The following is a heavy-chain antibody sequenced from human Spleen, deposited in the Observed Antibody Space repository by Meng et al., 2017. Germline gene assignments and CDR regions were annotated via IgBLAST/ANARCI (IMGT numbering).Heavy chain of an antibody. V-gene: IGHV3-23*01. CDR1: GFTFSDYY. D-gene: IGHD1-26*01. CDR2: FSGSGGST. CDR3: AKGPEWATYYFDY. J-gene: IGHJ4*02. Sequence: GESLKISCVASGFTFSDYYMSWVRQAPGEGLEWVSGFSGSGGSTYYADSVKGRFTISRDNSKNTLYLQMNSLRAEDTAVYFCAKGPEWATYYFDYWGQGTLVTVSS.